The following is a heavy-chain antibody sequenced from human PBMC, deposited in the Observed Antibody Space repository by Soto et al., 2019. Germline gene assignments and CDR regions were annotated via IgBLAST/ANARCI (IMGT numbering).Heavy chain of an antibody. CDR2: INHSGST. CDR1: AASFSGYY. D-gene: IGHD6-6*01. J-gene: IGHJ6*02. CDR3: ARESRSSSSWYYYYGMDV. Sequence: PSETLSLTCTVSAASFSGYYWSWIRQPPGKGLEWIGEINHSGSTNYNPSLKSRVTISVDTSKNQFSLKLSSVTAADTAVYYCARESRSSSSWYYYYGMDVWGQGTTVTVSS. V-gene: IGHV4-34*01.